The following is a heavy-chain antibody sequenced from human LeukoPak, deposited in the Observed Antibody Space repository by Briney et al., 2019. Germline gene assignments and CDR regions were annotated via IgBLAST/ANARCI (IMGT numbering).Heavy chain of an antibody. D-gene: IGHD3-16*01. CDR2: IRSKANSYAT. J-gene: IGHJ4*02. CDR3: TTLYGQGNY. Sequence: GGSLRLSCAASGFTFSSYVMSWVRQAPGKGLEWVGRIRSKANSYATAYAASVKGRFTISRDDSKNTAYLQMNSLKTEDTAVYYCTTLYGQGNYWGQGTLVTVSS. CDR1: GFTFSSYV. V-gene: IGHV3-73*01.